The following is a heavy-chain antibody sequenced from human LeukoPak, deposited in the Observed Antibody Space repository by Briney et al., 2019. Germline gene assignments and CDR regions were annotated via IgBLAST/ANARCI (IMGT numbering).Heavy chain of an antibody. Sequence: PSETLSLTCTVSGGSISSGSYYWSWIRQPAGKGLEWIGRMYTSGSTNYNPSLKSRVTISVDTSKNQFSLKLSSVTAADTAVYYCARGGGYCSGGSCCSSFDYWGQGTLVTVSS. V-gene: IGHV4-61*02. CDR1: GGSISSGSYY. D-gene: IGHD2-15*01. CDR2: MYTSGST. CDR3: ARGGGYCSGGSCCSSFDY. J-gene: IGHJ4*02.